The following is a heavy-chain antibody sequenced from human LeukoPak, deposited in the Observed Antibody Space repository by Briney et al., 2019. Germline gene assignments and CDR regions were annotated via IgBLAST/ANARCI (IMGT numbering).Heavy chain of an antibody. D-gene: IGHD5-24*01. CDR2: ITATSNTR. V-gene: IGHV3-48*01. Sequence: GGSLRLSCAASGFTFSSYSMNWVRQAPGKGLEWISSITATSNTRQYADSVEGRVSISRDNVKNSMYLQMNSLRAEDTAVYYCARDVGLCRNGYNPFDYWGQGILVTVSS. J-gene: IGHJ4*02. CDR1: GFTFSSYS. CDR3: ARDVGLCRNGYNPFDY.